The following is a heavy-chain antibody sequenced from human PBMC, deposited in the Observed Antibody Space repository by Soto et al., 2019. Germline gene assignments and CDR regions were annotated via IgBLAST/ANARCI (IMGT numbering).Heavy chain of an antibody. CDR2: INPDGSEK. CDR1: GFTFSGYW. D-gene: IGHD4-17*01. J-gene: IGHJ6*02. CDR3: ARDDYGGNSYYYNGMDV. V-gene: IGHV3-7*03. Sequence: GSLRLSCAVSGFTFSGYWMSWVRQAPGKGLEWVANINPDGSEKYYVDSVKGRFTISRDNAKKSLYLQMNSVRAEDTAVYYCARDDYGGNSYYYNGMDVWGQGTTVTVSS.